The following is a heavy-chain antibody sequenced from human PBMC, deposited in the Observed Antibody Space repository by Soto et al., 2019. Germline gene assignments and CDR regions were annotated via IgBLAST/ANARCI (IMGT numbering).Heavy chain of an antibody. J-gene: IGHJ5*02. CDR1: GGSISSYY. CDR3: ARERPQVTTSRGWFDP. Sequence: PSETLSLTCTVSGGSISSYYWSWIRQPAGKGLEWIGRIYTSGSTNYNPSLKSRVTMSVDTSKNQFSLKLSSVTAADTAVYYCARERPQVTTSRGWFDPWGQGTLVTVS. CDR2: IYTSGST. D-gene: IGHD4-17*01. V-gene: IGHV4-4*07.